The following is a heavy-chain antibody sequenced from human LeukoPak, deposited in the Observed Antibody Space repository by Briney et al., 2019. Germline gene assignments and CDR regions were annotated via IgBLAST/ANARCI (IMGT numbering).Heavy chain of an antibody. CDR2: IYCSGST. CDR3: ARDPPSYGDYTNYYFDL. D-gene: IGHD4-17*01. J-gene: IGHJ2*01. V-gene: IGHV4-59*01. Sequence: SETLSLTCTASGVSISYNYWSWVRQPPGKGLEWVGFIYCSGSTNYNPSPRSRVTISVDTSKNQFSLRLSSVTAADPAVYYCARDPPSYGDYTNYYFDLWGRGTLVTVSS. CDR1: GVSISYNY.